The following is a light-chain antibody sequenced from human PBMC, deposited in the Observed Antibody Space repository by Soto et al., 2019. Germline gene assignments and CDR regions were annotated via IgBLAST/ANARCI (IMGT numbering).Light chain of an antibody. CDR3: QQYYSTPWT. V-gene: IGKV4-1*01. J-gene: IGKJ1*01. CDR2: WAS. CDR1: QSVLYSSNNKNY. Sequence: DIVMTQSPDSLAVSLGERATINCKSSQSVLYSSNNKNYLAWYQQKPGQPPKLLIYWASTRESGVPDRFSGSGSGTDFTLTISSLQAEDVGVYYCQQYYSTPWTFGQGTKLDI.